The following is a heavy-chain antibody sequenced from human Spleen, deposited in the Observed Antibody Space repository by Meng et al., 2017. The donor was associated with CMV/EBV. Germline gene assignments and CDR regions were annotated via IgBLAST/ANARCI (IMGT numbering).Heavy chain of an antibody. J-gene: IGHJ6*02. CDR2: TYYRSKWYN. CDR3: TRDGIAVAGNYYYYGMDV. V-gene: IGHV6-1*01. Sequence: SQTLSLTCAISGDSVSSNSAAWNWIRQSPSRGLEWLGRTYYRSKWYNDYAVSVKSRITFIPDTSKNQFSLQLNSVTPEDTAVYYCTRDGIAVAGNYYYYGMDVWGQGTTVTVSS. D-gene: IGHD6-19*01. CDR1: GDSVSSNSAA.